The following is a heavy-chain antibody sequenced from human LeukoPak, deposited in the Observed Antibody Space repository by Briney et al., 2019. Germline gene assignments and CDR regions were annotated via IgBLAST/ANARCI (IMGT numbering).Heavy chain of an antibody. J-gene: IGHJ4*02. V-gene: IGHV4-38-2*01. CDR1: GYSISSGYY. CDR2: IYHSETT. CDR3: ARVYCTSFGCYNFDY. Sequence: SETLSLTCAVSGYSISSGYYWGWIRQPPGKGLDWIGTIYHSETTYYNPSLGSRITISVDTSKNQFSLKVTSVTAADTALYYCARVYCTSFGCYNFDYWGQGALVTVSS. D-gene: IGHD2-2*01.